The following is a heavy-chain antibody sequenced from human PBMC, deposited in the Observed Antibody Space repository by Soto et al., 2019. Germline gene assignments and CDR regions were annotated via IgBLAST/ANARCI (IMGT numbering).Heavy chain of an antibody. Sequence: QVQLQESGPGLVKPSQTLSLTCTVSGGSISSGVYYWSWIRQPPGKGLEWIGYIYYSWSTYYNPSLKSRVTISVDTSKNQFSLKLSSVTAADTAVYYCARFYEDALFGVVTKYNWFDPWGQGTLVTVSS. CDR1: GGSISSGVYY. CDR2: IYYSWST. D-gene: IGHD3-3*01. V-gene: IGHV4-30-4*01. CDR3: ARFYEDALFGVVTKYNWFDP. J-gene: IGHJ5*02.